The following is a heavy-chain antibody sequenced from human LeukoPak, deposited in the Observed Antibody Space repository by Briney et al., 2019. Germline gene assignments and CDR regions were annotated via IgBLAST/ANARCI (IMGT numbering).Heavy chain of an antibody. D-gene: IGHD6-13*01. CDR1: GFTFSSYA. V-gene: IGHV3-23*01. J-gene: IGHJ4*02. CDR3: AKDSGSYRSNRYGDFDY. Sequence: PGGSLRLSCAASGFTFSSYAMTWVRQAPGKGLEWVSGISNRGSTYYADSVRGRFTISRDNSKNTLFLQMDTLRVEDTAVYYCAKDSGSYRSNRYGDFDYWGQGTLVTVSP. CDR2: ISNRGST.